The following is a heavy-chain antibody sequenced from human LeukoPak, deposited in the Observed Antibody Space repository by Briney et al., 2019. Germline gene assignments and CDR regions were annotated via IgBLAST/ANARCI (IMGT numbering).Heavy chain of an antibody. CDR1: GGSISSSSYY. V-gene: IGHV4-31*03. J-gene: IGHJ6*02. D-gene: IGHD4-17*01. CDR3: ARTLNGDLYYYGMDV. CDR2: IYYSGST. Sequence: SETLSLTCTVSGGSISSSSYYWSWIRQHPGKGLEWIGYIYYSGSTYYNPSLKSRVTISVDTSKNQFSLKLSSVTAADTAVYYCARTLNGDLYYYGMDVWGQGTTVTVSS.